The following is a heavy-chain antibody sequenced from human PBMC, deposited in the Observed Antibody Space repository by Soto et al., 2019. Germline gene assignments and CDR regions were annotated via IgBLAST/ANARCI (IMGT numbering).Heavy chain of an antibody. J-gene: IGHJ4*02. V-gene: IGHV4-31*03. CDR2: IYYSGSS. CDR3: ARVEGSSYYFRHDC. CDR1: GGSISSGSYH. Sequence: SETLSITCTVSGGSISSGSYHWSWIRQHPGKGLEWIGNIYYSGSSYYNPSLKSRATISIDTSKDQFSLRLGSVTAADTAVYYCARVEGSSYYFRHDCWGRGTLVTAPQ. D-gene: IGHD1-26*01.